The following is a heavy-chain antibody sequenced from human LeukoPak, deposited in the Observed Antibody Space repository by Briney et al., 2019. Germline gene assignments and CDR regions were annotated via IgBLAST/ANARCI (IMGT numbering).Heavy chain of an antibody. CDR2: IGRSGSAI. J-gene: IGHJ4*02. Sequence: GGSLRLSCAASGFTFSDYEMNWVRQAPGKGLEWLSYIGRSGSAIHYADSVKGRFTISRDNAENSLYLQMNSLRAEDTAVYYCAKPGYSGRYMGSFDYWGQGTLVTVSS. D-gene: IGHD1-26*01. CDR3: AKPGYSGRYMGSFDY. V-gene: IGHV3-48*03. CDR1: GFTFSDYE.